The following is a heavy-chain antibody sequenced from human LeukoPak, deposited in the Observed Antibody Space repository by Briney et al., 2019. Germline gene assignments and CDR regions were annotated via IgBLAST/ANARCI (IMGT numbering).Heavy chain of an antibody. V-gene: IGHV3-7*01. CDR3: ARDLGGSFDVVFDY. D-gene: IGHD1-26*01. CDR1: GFTFSSYW. J-gene: IGHJ4*02. Sequence: PGGSLRLSCAASGFTFSSYWMSWVRQAPGKGLEWVANIKQDGSEKYYVDSVKGRFTISRDNAKNSLYLQMNSLRAEDTAVYYCARDLGGSFDVVFDYWGQGTLVAVSS. CDR2: IKQDGSEK.